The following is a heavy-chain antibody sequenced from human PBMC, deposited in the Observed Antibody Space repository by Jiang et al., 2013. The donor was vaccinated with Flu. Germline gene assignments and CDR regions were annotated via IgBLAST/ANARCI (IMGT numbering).Heavy chain of an antibody. CDR1: GFTFSSYS. V-gene: IGHV3-21*01. J-gene: IGHJ4*02. CDR3: ARVLGSGWYPDY. CDR2: ISSSSSYI. D-gene: IGHD6-19*01. Sequence: AASGFTFSSYSMNWVRQAPGKGLEWVSSISSSSSYIYYADSVKGRFTISRDNAKNSLYLQMNSLRAEDTAVYYCARVLGSGWYPDYWGQGTLVTVSS.